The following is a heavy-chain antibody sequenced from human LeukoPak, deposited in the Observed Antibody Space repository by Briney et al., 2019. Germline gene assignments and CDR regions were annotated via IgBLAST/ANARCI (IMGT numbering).Heavy chain of an antibody. Sequence: PGGSLRLSCAASGFTFSSYGMHWVRQAPGKGLEWVAVISYDGSNKYYADSVKGRFTISRDNSKKTLYLQTNSLRAEDTAVYYCAKDSPALTGFDRWGQGTLVTVSS. V-gene: IGHV3-30*18. D-gene: IGHD3-9*01. J-gene: IGHJ5*02. CDR3: AKDSPALTGFDR. CDR1: GFTFSSYG. CDR2: ISYDGSNK.